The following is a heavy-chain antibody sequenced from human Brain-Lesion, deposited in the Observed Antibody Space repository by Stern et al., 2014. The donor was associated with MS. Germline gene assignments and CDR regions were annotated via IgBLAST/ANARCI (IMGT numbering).Heavy chain of an antibody. J-gene: IGHJ4*02. V-gene: IGHV4-39*01. CDR1: GGSISSSSYY. CDR2: IYYRGRT. Sequence: QLQLQESGPGLVKPSETLSLTCTVSGGSISSSSYYWGWIRQPPGKGLEWIGSIYYRGRTYSNPSLKSRVTISMDTSKNPFSLRRSSATAADTAVYFCAKLWLGELPESPFDYWGQGTLVTVSS. CDR3: AKLWLGELPESPFDY. D-gene: IGHD3-10*01.